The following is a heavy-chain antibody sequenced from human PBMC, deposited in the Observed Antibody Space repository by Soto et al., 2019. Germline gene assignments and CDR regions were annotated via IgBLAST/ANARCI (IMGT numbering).Heavy chain of an antibody. CDR3: ATMATGRHFHY. V-gene: IGHV4-59*08. CDR2: IYYSGST. Sequence: SETLSLTCTVSGGSISSYYWSWIRQPPGKGLEWIGYIYYSGSTNYNPSLKSRVTISVDTSKNQFSLKLSSVTAADTAVYYCATMATGRHFHYWGQGTLVTVSS. J-gene: IGHJ4*02. CDR1: GGSISSYY. D-gene: IGHD5-12*01.